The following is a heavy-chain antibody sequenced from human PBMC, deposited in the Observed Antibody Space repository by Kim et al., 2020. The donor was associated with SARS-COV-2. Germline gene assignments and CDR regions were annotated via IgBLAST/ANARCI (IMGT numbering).Heavy chain of an antibody. Sequence: SETLSLTCTVSGGSVSSGSYYWSWIRQPPGKGLEWIGYIYYSGSTNYNPSLKSRVTISVDTSKNQFSLKLSSVTAADTAVYYCASGRGHDFWSGYPYYGMDVWGQGTTVTVSS. CDR1: GGSVSSGSYY. CDR3: ASGRGHDFWSGYPYYGMDV. J-gene: IGHJ6*02. CDR2: IYYSGST. V-gene: IGHV4-61*01. D-gene: IGHD3-3*01.